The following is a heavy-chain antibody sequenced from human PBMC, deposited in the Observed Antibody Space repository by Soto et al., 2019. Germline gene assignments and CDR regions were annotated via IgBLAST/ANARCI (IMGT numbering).Heavy chain of an antibody. Sequence: QVQLQESGPGLVKPSQTLSLTCTVSGGSISSGGYYWSWIRQHPGKGLEWIGYIYYSGSTYYNPSLKSRVTISVDPSKTQFSLKLSSVTAADTAVYYCARDRGEQQLVQRAPYGMDVWGQGTTVTVSS. CDR3: ARDRGEQQLVQRAPYGMDV. V-gene: IGHV4-31*03. D-gene: IGHD6-13*01. J-gene: IGHJ6*02. CDR1: GGSISSGGYY. CDR2: IYYSGST.